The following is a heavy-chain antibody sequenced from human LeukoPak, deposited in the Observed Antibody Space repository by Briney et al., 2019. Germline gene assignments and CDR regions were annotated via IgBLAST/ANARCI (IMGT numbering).Heavy chain of an antibody. J-gene: IGHJ4*02. CDR2: IWYDGSNK. V-gene: IGHV3-33*01. D-gene: IGHD4-11*01. CDR3: ARDGDYRFFDY. CDR1: GFTFSSYG. Sequence: PGGSLRLSCAASGFTFSSYGMHWVRQAPGKGLEWVAVIWYDGSNKYYADSVKGRFTISRDNSKNTLYLQMNSLRAEDTAVYYCARDGDYRFFDYWGQGTLVTVSS.